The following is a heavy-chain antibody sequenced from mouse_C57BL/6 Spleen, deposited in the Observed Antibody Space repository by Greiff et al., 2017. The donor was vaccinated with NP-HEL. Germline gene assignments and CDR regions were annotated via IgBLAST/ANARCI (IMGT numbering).Heavy chain of an antibody. D-gene: IGHD1-1*01. J-gene: IGHJ2*01. CDR1: GYTFTDYY. CDR3: ARGITTVDY. V-gene: IGHV1-26*01. Sequence: EVQLQQSGPELVKPGASVKISCKASGYTFTDYYMNWVKQSHGKSLEWIGDINPNNGGTSYNQKFKGKATLTVDKSSSTAYMELRSLTSEDSAVYYSARGITTVDYWGKGTTLTVAS. CDR2: INPNNGGT.